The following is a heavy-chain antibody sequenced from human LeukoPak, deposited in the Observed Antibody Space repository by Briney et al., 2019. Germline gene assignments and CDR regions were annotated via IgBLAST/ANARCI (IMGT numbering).Heavy chain of an antibody. D-gene: IGHD3-9*01. CDR2: IYPGDSDT. V-gene: IGHV5-51*01. CDR3: ARQVDFAWSANSFDP. J-gene: IGHJ5*02. CDR1: GYSFTSYW. Sequence: GESLKISCKGSGYSFTSYWIGWVRQMPGKGLEWMGIIYPGDSDTRYSPSFQGQGTISADKSISTGYLLWSSLKASDTAMYYCARQVDFAWSANSFDPWGQGTLVTVSS.